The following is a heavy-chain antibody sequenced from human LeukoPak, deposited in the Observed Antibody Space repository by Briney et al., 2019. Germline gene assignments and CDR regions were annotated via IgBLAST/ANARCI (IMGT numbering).Heavy chain of an antibody. D-gene: IGHD3-22*01. CDR3: ASGEPRYSSRIVVGDN. Sequence: SETLSLTCTVSGGSISSRSYYWGWIRQPPGKGLEWIGSIYNSESTYYDPSLKSRVTISVDTSKNQLSLKVSSETAADTAVYYCASGEPRYSSRIVVGDNWGQGTLVTVSS. CDR2: IYNSEST. CDR1: GGSISSRSYY. J-gene: IGHJ4*02. V-gene: IGHV4-39*07.